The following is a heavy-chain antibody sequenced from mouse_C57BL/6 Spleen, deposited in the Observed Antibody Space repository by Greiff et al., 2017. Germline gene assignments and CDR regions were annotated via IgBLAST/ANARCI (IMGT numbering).Heavy chain of an antibody. J-gene: IGHJ4*01. V-gene: IGHV1-76*01. Sequence: QVQLQQSGAELVRPGASVKLSCKASGYTFTDYYINWVKQRPGQGLEWIARIYPGSGNTYYNEKFKGKATLTAEKSSSTAYMQLSSLTSEDSAVYFCARRGRGYAMDYWGQGTSVTVSS. CDR3: ARRGRGYAMDY. CDR2: IYPGSGNT. CDR1: GYTFTDYY.